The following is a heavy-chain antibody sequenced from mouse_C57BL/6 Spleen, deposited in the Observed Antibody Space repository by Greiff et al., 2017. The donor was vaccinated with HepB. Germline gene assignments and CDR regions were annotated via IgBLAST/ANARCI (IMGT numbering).Heavy chain of an antibody. CDR1: GYTFTSYV. CDR2: IYPRSGNT. Sequence: VKLQESGAELARPGASVKLSCKASGYTFTSYVICWVKQRTGQGLEWIGEIYPRSGNTYYNEKFKGKATLTADKSSSTAYMELRSLTSEDSAVYFCARAGYGKGYFDVWGTGTTVTVSS. V-gene: IGHV1-81*01. D-gene: IGHD2-10*02. J-gene: IGHJ1*03. CDR3: ARAGYGKGYFDV.